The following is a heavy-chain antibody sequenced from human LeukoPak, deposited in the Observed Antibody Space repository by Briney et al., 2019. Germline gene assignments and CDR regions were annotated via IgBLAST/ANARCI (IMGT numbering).Heavy chain of an antibody. J-gene: IGHJ4*02. CDR1: GFTFSSYS. D-gene: IGHD2-21*02. CDR2: ISSSSSYI. CDR3: VRACGGDCYLADY. Sequence: GGSLRLSCAASGFTFSSYSMSWVRQAPGKGLEWVSSISSSSSYIYYADSVKGRFTISRDYAKNSLYLQMNSLRAEDTAVYYCVRACGGDCYLADYWGQGTLVTVPS. V-gene: IGHV3-21*01.